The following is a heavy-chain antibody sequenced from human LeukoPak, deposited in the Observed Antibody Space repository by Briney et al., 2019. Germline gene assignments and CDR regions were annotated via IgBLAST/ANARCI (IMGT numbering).Heavy chain of an antibody. Sequence: SVKVSCKASGGTFSSYAISWVRQAPGQGLEWMGGIIPIFGTANYAQKFQGRVTITADKSTSTAYMELSSLRSEDTAVYYCARGCPDDYGDFRGFFDYWGQGTLVTVSS. J-gene: IGHJ4*02. V-gene: IGHV1-69*06. CDR2: IIPIFGTA. D-gene: IGHD4-17*01. CDR1: GGTFSSYA. CDR3: ARGCPDDYGDFRGFFDY.